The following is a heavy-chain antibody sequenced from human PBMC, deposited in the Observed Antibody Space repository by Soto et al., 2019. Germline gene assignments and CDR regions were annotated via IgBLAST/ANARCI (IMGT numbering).Heavy chain of an antibody. CDR2: IYYGGST. V-gene: IGHV4-31*03. Sequence: SETLSLTCTVSGDSISSGGYYWSWIRQHPRKGLEWIGYIYYGGSTYYHPSLRSRVIMSFDTSKNQFSLKLSSVTAADTAVYYCAKVAKYLDVWGQGTTVTVSS. J-gene: IGHJ6*02. CDR3: AKVAKYLDV. CDR1: GDSISSGGYY.